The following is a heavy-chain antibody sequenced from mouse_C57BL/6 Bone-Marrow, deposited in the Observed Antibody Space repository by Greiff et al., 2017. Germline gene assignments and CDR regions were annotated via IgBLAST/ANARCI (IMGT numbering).Heavy chain of an antibody. CDR2: INPYNGGT. J-gene: IGHJ2*01. V-gene: IGHV1-19*01. Sequence: EVQLQQSGPVLVKPGASVKMSCKASGYTFTDYYMNWVKQSHGKSLEWIGVINPYNGGTSYNQKFKGKATLTVDKSSSTAYMELTSLTSEDSAVYYCARAGGSPYFDYWGQGTTLTVSS. CDR1: GYTFTDYY. CDR3: ARAGGSPYFDY. D-gene: IGHD1-1*01.